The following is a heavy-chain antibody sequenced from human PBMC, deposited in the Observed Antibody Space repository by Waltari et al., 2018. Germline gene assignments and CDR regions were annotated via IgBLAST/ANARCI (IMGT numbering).Heavy chain of an antibody. CDR1: GGTFSSYA. CDR3: ARAVRYQLLSDF. Sequence: QVQLVQSGAEVKKPGSSVKVSCKASGGTFSSYAISWVRQAPGQGLEWMGRIIPIFGTANYAQKFQGRVMCTADTSTTTAYMELTNLRSDDTAIYFCARAVRYQLLSDFWGQGTMVTVSS. J-gene: IGHJ3*01. V-gene: IGHV1-69*08. CDR2: IIPIFGTA. D-gene: IGHD2-2*01.